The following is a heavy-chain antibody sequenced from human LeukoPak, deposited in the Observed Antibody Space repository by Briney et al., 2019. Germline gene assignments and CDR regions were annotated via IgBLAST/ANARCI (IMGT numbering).Heavy chain of an antibody. Sequence: PSETLSLTCAVYGGSFSGYYWSWIRQPPGKGLEWIGEINHSGSTNYNPSLKSRVTISVDTSKNQFSLKLSSVTAADTAVYYCASSRDGHNYYWGQGTLVTVSS. J-gene: IGHJ4*02. CDR3: ASSRDGHNYY. CDR2: INHSGST. CDR1: GGSFSGYY. D-gene: IGHD5-24*01. V-gene: IGHV4-34*01.